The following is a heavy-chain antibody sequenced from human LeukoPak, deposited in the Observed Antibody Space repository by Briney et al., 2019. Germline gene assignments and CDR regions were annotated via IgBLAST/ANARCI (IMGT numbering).Heavy chain of an antibody. CDR1: GFTFSSYA. J-gene: IGHJ4*02. D-gene: IGHD2-15*01. CDR2: ISYDGSNK. Sequence: GRSLRLSCAASGFTFSSYAMHWVRQAPGKGLEWVAVISYDGSNKYYADSVKGRFTISRDNSKNTLYLQMNSLRAEDTAVYYCARVLSVVVVAAPYHWGQGTLVTVSS. CDR3: ARVLSVVVVAAPYH. V-gene: IGHV3-30-3*01.